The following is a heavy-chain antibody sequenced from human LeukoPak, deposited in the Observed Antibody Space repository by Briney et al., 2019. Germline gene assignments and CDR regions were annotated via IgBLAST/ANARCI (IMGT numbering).Heavy chain of an antibody. CDR3: ARTPPGGTYYYGSGSPRFDY. D-gene: IGHD3-10*01. V-gene: IGHV4-34*01. Sequence: SETLSLTCAVYGGSFSGYYWSWIRQPPGKGLEWIGEINHSGSTNYNPSLKGRVTISVDTSKNQFSLKLSSVTAADTAVYYCARTPPGGTYYYGSGSPRFDYWGQGTLVTVSS. CDR1: GGSFSGYY. J-gene: IGHJ4*02. CDR2: INHSGST.